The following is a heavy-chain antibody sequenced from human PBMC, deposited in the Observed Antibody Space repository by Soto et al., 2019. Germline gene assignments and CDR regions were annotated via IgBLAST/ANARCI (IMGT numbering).Heavy chain of an antibody. V-gene: IGHV1-46*01. CDR3: ARDYEQQLVRPYWYFDL. CDR1: GYTFTSYY. J-gene: IGHJ2*01. Sequence: GASVKVSCKASGYTFTSYYMHWVRQAPGQGPEWMGIINPSGGSTSYAQKFQGRVTMTRDTSTSTVYMELSSLRSEDTAVYYCARDYEQQLVRPYWYFDLWGRGTLVTVSS. CDR2: INPSGGST. D-gene: IGHD6-13*01.